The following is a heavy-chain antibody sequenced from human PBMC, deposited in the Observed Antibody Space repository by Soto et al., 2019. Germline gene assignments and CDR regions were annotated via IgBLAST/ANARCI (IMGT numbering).Heavy chain of an antibody. CDR1: GGSISSYY. D-gene: IGHD3-22*01. Sequence: QVQLQESGPGLVKPSETLSLTCTVSGGSISSYYWSWIRQPPGKGLEWIGNIYYSGSTNYNPSLKSRGTISVDTSKNQFSLKLSSVTAADTAVYYCARTDYYDNWFDPWGQGTLVTVSS. CDR3: ARTDYYDNWFDP. J-gene: IGHJ5*02. V-gene: IGHV4-59*01. CDR2: IYYSGST.